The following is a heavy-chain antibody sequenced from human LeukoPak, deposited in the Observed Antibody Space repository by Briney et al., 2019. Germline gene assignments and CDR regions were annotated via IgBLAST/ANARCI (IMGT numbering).Heavy chain of an antibody. Sequence: SETLSLTCTVSGGSISSYYWSWIRQPPGKGLEWIGYIYYSGSTNYNPSLKSRVTISVDTSKNQFSLKLSSATDADTAVYYCARGPHCTSTSCYYFDYWGQGTLVTVSS. CDR3: ARGPHCTSTSCYYFDY. CDR2: IYYSGST. D-gene: IGHD2-2*01. V-gene: IGHV4-59*01. J-gene: IGHJ4*02. CDR1: GGSISSYY.